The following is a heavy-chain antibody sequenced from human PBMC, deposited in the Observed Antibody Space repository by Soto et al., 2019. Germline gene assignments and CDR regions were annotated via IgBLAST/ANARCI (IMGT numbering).Heavy chain of an antibody. J-gene: IGHJ4*02. CDR3: ARGASSVDTSFDF. V-gene: IGHV1-2*04. Sequence: ASVKVSCKASGYTFTGYYMHWVRQAPGQGLEWMGWINPNSGGTNYAQKFQGWVTMTRDTSISTAYMELSRLRSDDTAVYYCARGASSVDTSFDFWGRGTLVTVSS. CDR2: INPNSGGT. D-gene: IGHD5-18*01. CDR1: GYTFTGYY.